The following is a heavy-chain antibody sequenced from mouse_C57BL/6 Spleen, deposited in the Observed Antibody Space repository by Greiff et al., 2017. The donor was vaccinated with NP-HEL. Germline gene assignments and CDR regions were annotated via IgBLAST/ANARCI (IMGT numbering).Heavy chain of an antibody. V-gene: IGHV3-8*01. CDR3: ARSELGRNYAMDY. CDR2: ISYSGST. Sequence: EVKLEESGPGLAKPSQTLSLTCSVTGYSITSDYWNWIRKFPGNKLEYMGYISYSGSTYYNPSLKSRISITRDTSKNQYYLQLNSVTTEDTATYYCARSELGRNYAMDYWGQRTSVTVSS. CDR1: GYSITSDY. J-gene: IGHJ4*01. D-gene: IGHD4-1*01.